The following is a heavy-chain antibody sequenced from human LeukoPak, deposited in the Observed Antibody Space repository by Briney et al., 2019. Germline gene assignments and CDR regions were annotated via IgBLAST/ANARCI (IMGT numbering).Heavy chain of an antibody. D-gene: IGHD3-10*01. CDR2: ISSNGGGT. CDR1: GFTFSSYA. CDR3: AKHYGSGTYYNYLDY. Sequence: PGGSLRLSCAASGFTFSSYAMSWVRRAPGKGLEWVSAISSNGGGTFYADSVKGQLTISRDNSQNTLYLQMNSLRAEDTAIYYCAKHYGSGTYYNYLDYWGQGTLVTVSS. J-gene: IGHJ4*02. V-gene: IGHV3-23*01.